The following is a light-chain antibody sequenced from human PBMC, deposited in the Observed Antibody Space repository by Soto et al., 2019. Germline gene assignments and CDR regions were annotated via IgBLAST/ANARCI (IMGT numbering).Light chain of an antibody. CDR2: DVS. V-gene: IGLV2-14*01. CDR1: SSDVGGYNY. Sequence: QSVLTQPASVSGSPGQSITISCTGTSSDVGGYNYVSWYQQHPGKAPKLMIYDVSNRPSGVSNRFSGSKSGNTASLTISGHQCEDEADYYCSSYTSSGTLVFGGATQLPVL. CDR3: SSYTSSGTLV. J-gene: IGLJ2*01.